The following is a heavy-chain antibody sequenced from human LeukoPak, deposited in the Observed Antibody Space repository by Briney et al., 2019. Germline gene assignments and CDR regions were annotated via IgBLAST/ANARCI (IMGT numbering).Heavy chain of an antibody. J-gene: IGHJ4*02. CDR3: ARGGYSGYDSVPGY. CDR2: ISSSSTYI. Sequence: GGSLRLSCAASGFTFSSYAMSWVRQAPGKGLEWVSFISSSSTYIHYADSVKGRFTISRDNAKNSMYLQMSSLRAEDTAVYYCARGGYSGYDSVPGYWGQGTLVTVSS. D-gene: IGHD5-12*01. CDR1: GFTFSSYA. V-gene: IGHV3-21*01.